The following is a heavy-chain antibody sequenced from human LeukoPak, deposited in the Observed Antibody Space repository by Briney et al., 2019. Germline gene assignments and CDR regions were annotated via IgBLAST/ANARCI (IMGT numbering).Heavy chain of an antibody. V-gene: IGHV1-18*04. CDR1: GYTFTGYY. D-gene: IGHD1-26*01. J-gene: IGHJ4*02. CDR2: ISAYNGNT. Sequence: ASVKVSCKASGYTFTGYYMHWVRQAPGQGLEWMGWISAYNGNTNYAQKLQGRVTMTTDTSTSTAYMELRSLRSDDTAVYYCARIWDSGSYVFDYWGQGTLVTVSS. CDR3: ARIWDSGSYVFDY.